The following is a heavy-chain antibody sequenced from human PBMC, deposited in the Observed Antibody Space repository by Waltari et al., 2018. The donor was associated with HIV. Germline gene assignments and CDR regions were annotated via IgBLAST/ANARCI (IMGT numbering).Heavy chain of an antibody. J-gene: IGHJ4*02. V-gene: IGHV3-30*04. CDR1: GFTFSSYA. D-gene: IGHD3-10*01. Sequence: QVQLVESGGGVVQPGRSLRLSCAASGFTFSSYAMHWVRQAPGKGLGWGAVISYDGSNKYYADSVKGRFTISRDNSKNTLYLQMNSLRAEDTAVYYCASLPWFGGGYWGQGTLVTVSS. CDR3: ASLPWFGGGY. CDR2: ISYDGSNK.